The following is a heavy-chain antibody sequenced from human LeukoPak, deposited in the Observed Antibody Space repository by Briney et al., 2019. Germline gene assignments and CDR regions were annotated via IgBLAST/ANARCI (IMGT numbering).Heavy chain of an antibody. V-gene: IGHV4-59*11. CDR1: GVSISSHY. CDR2: IYYSGST. CDR3: ARWSSGIATRRAGLYYYYTDA. D-gene: IGHD6-6*01. Sequence: SETLSLSCTVSGVSISSHYWSWIRQRPGEGLEWSGYIYYSGSTNYNPSLKRRVTISVDTSKNQFSLTLSSVTAAAAAVYYCARWSSGIATRRAGLYYYYTDAWGKGTTVTASS. J-gene: IGHJ6*03.